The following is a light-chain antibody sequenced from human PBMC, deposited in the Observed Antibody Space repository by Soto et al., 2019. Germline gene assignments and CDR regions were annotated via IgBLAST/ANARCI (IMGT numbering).Light chain of an antibody. CDR2: QAS. CDR1: QSLLHSDGYNY. Sequence: DIVMTQSPLSLPVTPGEPASISCRSSQSLLHSDGYNYLDWYLQKPGQSPQLLIYQASNRASGVPDRFSGSGSGTDFPLTISRVEAEDVGVYYCMQALQTPRTFGPGTKLDSK. V-gene: IGKV2-28*01. CDR3: MQALQTPRT. J-gene: IGKJ1*01.